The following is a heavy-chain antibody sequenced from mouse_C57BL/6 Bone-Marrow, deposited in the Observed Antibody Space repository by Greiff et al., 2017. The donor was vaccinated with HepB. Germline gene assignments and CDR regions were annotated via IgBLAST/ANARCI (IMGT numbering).Heavy chain of an antibody. J-gene: IGHJ2*01. CDR3: ASAYDGYYLYYFDY. CDR1: GYSFTSYY. CDR2: IYPGSGNT. V-gene: IGHV1-66*01. Sequence: VQLQQSGPELVKPGASVKISCKASGYSFTSYYIHWVKQRPGQGLEWIGWIYPGSGNTKYNEKFKGKATLTADTSSSTDYMQLSSLTSEDSAVYYCASAYDGYYLYYFDYWGQGTTLTVSS. D-gene: IGHD2-3*01.